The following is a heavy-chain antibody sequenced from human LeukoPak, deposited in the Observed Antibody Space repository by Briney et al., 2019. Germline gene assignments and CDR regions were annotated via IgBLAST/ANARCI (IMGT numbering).Heavy chain of an antibody. V-gene: IGHV4-59*08. J-gene: IGHJ4*02. CDR3: ARHPFSSPFDY. Sequence: SETLSLTCTVSGGSVSSDYWSWIRQPPGRGLEWIGYIYHTGNSDYNPSLKSRATISLDTSKNQFSLKLTSVTAADTAVYFCARHPFSSPFDYWGQGTLVTVSS. CDR2: IYHTGNS. CDR1: GGSVSSDY.